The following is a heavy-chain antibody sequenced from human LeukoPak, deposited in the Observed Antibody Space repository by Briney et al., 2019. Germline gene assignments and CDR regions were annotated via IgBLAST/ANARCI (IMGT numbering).Heavy chain of an antibody. CDR2: IYSGGST. Sequence: GGSLRLSCAASGFTVSSNYMSWVRQAPGKGLEWVSAIYSGGSTYYADSVKGRFTISRDNSKNTLYLQMNSLRAEDTAVYYCAKDGQSSRGVVMNYYGMDVWGQGTTVTVS. CDR1: GFTVSSNY. J-gene: IGHJ6*02. CDR3: AKDGQSSRGVVMNYYGMDV. D-gene: IGHD3-3*01. V-gene: IGHV3-66*01.